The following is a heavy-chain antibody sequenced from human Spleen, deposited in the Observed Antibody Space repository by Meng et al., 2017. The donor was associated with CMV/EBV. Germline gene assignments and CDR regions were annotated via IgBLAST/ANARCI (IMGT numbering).Heavy chain of an antibody. J-gene: IGHJ4*02. CDR2: ISLSGST. V-gene: IGHV4-59*01. CDR3: ARVARRAAGTRYYFDY. D-gene: IGHD6-13*01. Sequence: SETLSLTCTVSGDSIGTYYWSWIRQSPGKGLEWIGYISLSGSTKYNPSLKSRVTMSVGTSKNQLSLKLSSVTVADTAVYYCARVARRAAGTRYYFDYWGQGTLVTVSS. CDR1: GDSIGTYY.